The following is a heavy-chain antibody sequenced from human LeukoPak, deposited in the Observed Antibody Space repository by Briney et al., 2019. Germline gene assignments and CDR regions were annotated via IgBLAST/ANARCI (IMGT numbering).Heavy chain of an antibody. CDR2: FDPEDGET. D-gene: IGHD3-10*01. CDR1: GSTLTKLS. Sequence: ASVKVSCKVPGSTLTKLSVHWVRQTPGKGLEWMGGFDPEDGETINGQKLQGRVTMTEDTSTDTAYMELSSLRSEDTAVYYCATLMFRGVIGDDYYGMDVWGKGTTVTVSS. V-gene: IGHV1-24*01. CDR3: ATLMFRGVIGDDYYGMDV. J-gene: IGHJ6*04.